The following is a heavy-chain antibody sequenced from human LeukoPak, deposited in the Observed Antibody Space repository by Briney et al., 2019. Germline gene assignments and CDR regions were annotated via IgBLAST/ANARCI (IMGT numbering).Heavy chain of an antibody. D-gene: IGHD3-10*01. CDR3: ARPRFPYYRLSGADYYYMDV. Sequence: ASVKVSCKASGYTFTSYGISWVRQAPGQGLEWMGWISAYNGNTNYAQKLQGRVTITTDKSTSTAYMELSSLRSEDTAVYYCARPRFPYYRLSGADYYYMDVWGKGTTVTVSS. CDR1: GYTFTSYG. J-gene: IGHJ6*03. V-gene: IGHV1-18*01. CDR2: ISAYNGNT.